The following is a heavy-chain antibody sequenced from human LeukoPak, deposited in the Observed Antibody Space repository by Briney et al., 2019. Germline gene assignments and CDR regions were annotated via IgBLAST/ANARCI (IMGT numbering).Heavy chain of an antibody. CDR1: GFTVSTNS. V-gene: IGHV3-23*01. D-gene: IGHD2/OR15-2a*01. Sequence: GGSLRLSCTVSGFTVSTNSMSWVRQAPGKGLEWVSSISGSGGSTYYADSVKGRFTISRDNSKNTLYLQMNSLRAEDTAVYYCAKGPLLWDWGQGTLVTVSS. CDR2: ISGSGGST. CDR3: AKGPLLWD. J-gene: IGHJ4*02.